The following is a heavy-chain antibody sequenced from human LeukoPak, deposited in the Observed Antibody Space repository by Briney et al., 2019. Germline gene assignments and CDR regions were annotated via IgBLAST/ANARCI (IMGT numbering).Heavy chain of an antibody. V-gene: IGHV1-3*01. J-gene: IGHJ4*02. D-gene: IGHD7-27*01. CDR1: GYTFTNYA. CDR3: VRTPPNWGFDY. CDR2: INAGNGNT. Sequence: ASVKVSCKASGYTFTNYAMHWVRQAPGQRLEWMGWINAGNGNTKYSQKFQGRVTMTSDSSISTAYMELSSPRSEDTAIYYCVRTPPNWGFDYWGQGTLVTVSS.